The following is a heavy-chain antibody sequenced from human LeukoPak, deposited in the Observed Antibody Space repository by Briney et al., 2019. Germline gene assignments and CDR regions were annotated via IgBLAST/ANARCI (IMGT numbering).Heavy chain of an antibody. Sequence: GGSLRLCCAASGFTFSDHYMDWVRQAPGKGLEWVGRTRNKANSYTTEYAASVKGRFTISRDDSKNSLYLQMNSLKTEDTAVYYCARAPDILTGTDDAFDIWGQGTMVTVSS. D-gene: IGHD3-9*01. J-gene: IGHJ3*02. CDR1: GFTFSDHY. CDR3: ARAPDILTGTDDAFDI. CDR2: TRNKANSYTT. V-gene: IGHV3-72*01.